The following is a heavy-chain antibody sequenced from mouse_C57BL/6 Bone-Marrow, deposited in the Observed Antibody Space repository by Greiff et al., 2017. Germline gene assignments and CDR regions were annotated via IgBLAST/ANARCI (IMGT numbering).Heavy chain of an antibody. CDR2: IWSGGST. Sequence: QVQLKESGPGLVQPSQSLSITCTVSGFSLTSYGVHWVRQSPGKGLEWLGVIWSGGSTDYNAAFISRLSISKDNSKSQVFFKMNSRQANDTATYYCAIYDGYYFDVWGAGTTVTVSS. CDR1: GFSLTSYG. D-gene: IGHD2-3*01. CDR3: AIYDGYYFDV. J-gene: IGHJ1*01. V-gene: IGHV2-2*02.